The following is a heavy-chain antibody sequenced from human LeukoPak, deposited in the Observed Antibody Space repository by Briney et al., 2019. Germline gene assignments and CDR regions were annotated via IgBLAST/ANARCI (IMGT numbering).Heavy chain of an antibody. Sequence: GGSLRLSCAASGFTFSDYYMSWIRQAPGKGLEWVSYISSSVSTIYYADSVKGRFTISRDNAKNSLYLQMNSLRAEDTAVYYCARGRQYLRYFDVVYYYYYMDVWGKGTTVTVSS. J-gene: IGHJ6*03. CDR2: ISSSVSTI. CDR1: GFTFSDYY. CDR3: ARGRQYLRYFDVVYYYYYMDV. D-gene: IGHD3-9*01. V-gene: IGHV3-11*04.